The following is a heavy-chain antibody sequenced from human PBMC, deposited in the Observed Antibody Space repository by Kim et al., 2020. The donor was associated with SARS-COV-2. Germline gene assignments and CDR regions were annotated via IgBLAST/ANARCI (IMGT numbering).Heavy chain of an antibody. D-gene: IGHD3-10*01. J-gene: IGHJ4*02. Sequence: VKGRFTISRDNSKNTLYLQMNSLRAEDTAVYYCAKDWSMVRGVSGYFDYWGQGILVTVSS. V-gene: IGHV3-30*02. CDR3: AKDWSMVRGVSGYFDY.